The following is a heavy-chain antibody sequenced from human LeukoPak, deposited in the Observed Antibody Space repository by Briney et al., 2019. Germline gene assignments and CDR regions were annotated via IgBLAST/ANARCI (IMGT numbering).Heavy chain of an antibody. J-gene: IGHJ4*02. V-gene: IGHV3-48*02. CDR1: GFTFSSYS. CDR3: ARAMNDYGDYVTPFDY. D-gene: IGHD4-17*01. Sequence: PGGSLRLSCAASGFTFSSYSMNWARQAPGKGLEWVSYISSSSSTTYYADSVKGRFTISRDNAKNSLYLQMNSLRDEDTAVYYCARAMNDYGDYVTPFDYWGQGTLVTVSS. CDR2: ISSSSSTT.